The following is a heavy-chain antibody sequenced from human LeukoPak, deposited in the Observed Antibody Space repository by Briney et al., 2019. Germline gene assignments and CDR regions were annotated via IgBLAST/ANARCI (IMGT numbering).Heavy chain of an antibody. J-gene: IGHJ6*02. V-gene: IGHV3-7*01. CDR1: GFTFSSYW. Sequence: GGSLRLSCAASGFTFSSYWMSWVRQAPGKGLEWVANIKQDGSEKYYVDSVKGRFTISRDNAKNSLYLQMNSLRAEDTAVYYCAREYCTNGVCCTRRHYYYYGMDVWGQGTTVTVSS. CDR2: IKQDGSEK. D-gene: IGHD2-8*01. CDR3: AREYCTNGVCCTRRHYYYYGMDV.